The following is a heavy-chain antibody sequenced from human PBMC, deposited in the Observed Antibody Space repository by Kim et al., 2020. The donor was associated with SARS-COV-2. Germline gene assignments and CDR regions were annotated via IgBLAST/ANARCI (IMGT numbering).Heavy chain of an antibody. J-gene: IGHJ4*02. CDR1: GGSISSGGYY. CDR3: ARAQRRGRIAAVGAVDY. Sequence: SETLSLTCTVSGGSISSGGYYWSWIRQHPGKGLEWIGYIYYSGSTYYNPSLKSRVTISVDTSKNQFSLKLSSVTAADTAVYYCARAQRRGRIAAVGAVDYWGQGTLVTVSS. CDR2: IYYSGST. V-gene: IGHV4-31*03. D-gene: IGHD6-25*01.